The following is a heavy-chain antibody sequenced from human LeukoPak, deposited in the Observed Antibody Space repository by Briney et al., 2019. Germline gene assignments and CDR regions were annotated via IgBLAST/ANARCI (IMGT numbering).Heavy chain of an antibody. J-gene: IGHJ3*02. V-gene: IGHV4-39*07. CDR2: IYHSGST. CDR3: ARVKVGVTMIVVVITLEAFDI. Sequence: PSETLSLTCTVSGGSISSSSYYWGWIRQPPGKGLEWIGSIYHSGSTYYNPSLKSRVTISVDTSKNQFSLKLSSVTAADTAVYYCARVKVGVTMIVVVITLEAFDIWGQGTMVTVSS. D-gene: IGHD3-22*01. CDR1: GGSISSSSYY.